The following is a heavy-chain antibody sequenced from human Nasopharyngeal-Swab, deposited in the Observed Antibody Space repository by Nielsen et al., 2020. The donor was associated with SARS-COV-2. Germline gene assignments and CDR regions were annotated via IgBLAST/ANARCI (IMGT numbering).Heavy chain of an antibody. CDR3: AREMPSSSPDY. J-gene: IGHJ4*02. CDR1: GYTFTNYG. D-gene: IGHD2-2*01. CDR2: ISAYNGKT. V-gene: IGHV1-18*01. Sequence: ASVKVSCKASGYTFTNYGISCVRQAPGQGLEWMGWISAYNGKTNYAQNLQGRVTMTTDTSTSTAYMELRSLTSDDTAVYYCAREMPSSSPDYWGQGTLVTVSS.